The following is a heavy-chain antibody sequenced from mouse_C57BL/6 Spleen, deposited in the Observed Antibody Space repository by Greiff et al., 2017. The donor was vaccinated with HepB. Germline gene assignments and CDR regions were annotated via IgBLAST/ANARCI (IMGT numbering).Heavy chain of an antibody. Sequence: EVQLQESGPELVKPGASVKMSCKASGYTFTDYNMHWVKQSHGKSLEWIGYINPNNGGTSYNQKFKGKATLTVTKSSSTAYMELRSLTSEDSAVYYCARDGSSSLDVWGTWTTVTVSS. J-gene: IGHJ1*03. V-gene: IGHV1-22*01. CDR3: ARDGSSSLDV. CDR2: INPNNGGT. D-gene: IGHD1-1*01. CDR1: GYTFTDYN.